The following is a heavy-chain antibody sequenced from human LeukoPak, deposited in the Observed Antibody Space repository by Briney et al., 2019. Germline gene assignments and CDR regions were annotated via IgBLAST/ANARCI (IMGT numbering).Heavy chain of an antibody. CDR2: IYYDGST. CDR3: ARINYGDY. CDR1: GGSISSSSYY. Sequence: PSETLSLTCTVSGGSISSSSYYWGWIRQPPGKGLEWIGTIYYDGSTYYNPSLKSRVTISVDTSKNQFPLKLSSVTAADTAVYYCARINYGDYWGQGTLVTVSS. J-gene: IGHJ4*02. V-gene: IGHV4-39*06.